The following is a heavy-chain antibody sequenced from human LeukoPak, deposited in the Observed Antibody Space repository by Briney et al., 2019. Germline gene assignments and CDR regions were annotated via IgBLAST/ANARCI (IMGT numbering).Heavy chain of an antibody. J-gene: IGHJ6*02. Sequence: ASVKVSCKASGYTFINYYMHWVRQAPGQGLEWMGVTNPRGGSTTYAQKFQGRVTMSRDTSTSTVHMELSSLRSEDTAVYYCARETYNNYSGMDVWGQGTTVTVSS. D-gene: IGHD1-1*01. CDR3: ARETYNNYSGMDV. V-gene: IGHV1-46*01. CDR2: TNPRGGST. CDR1: GYTFINYY.